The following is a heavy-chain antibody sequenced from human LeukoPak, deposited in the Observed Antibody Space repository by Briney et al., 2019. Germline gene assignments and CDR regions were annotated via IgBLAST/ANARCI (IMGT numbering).Heavy chain of an antibody. CDR3: ARGPLIAAAGTW. CDR1: GFTFSSYW. Sequence: GGSLRLSCAASGFTFSSYWMHWVRQAPGKGLEWVAKINQDGTEKAYVDSVRGRFTISRDNAKNSLFLQMNSLRAEDTAVYYCARGPLIAAAGTWWGQGTLVTVSS. D-gene: IGHD6-13*01. J-gene: IGHJ4*02. CDR2: INQDGTEK. V-gene: IGHV3-7*03.